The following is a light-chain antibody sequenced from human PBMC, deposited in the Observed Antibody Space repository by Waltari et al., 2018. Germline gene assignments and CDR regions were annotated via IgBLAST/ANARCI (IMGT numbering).Light chain of an antibody. V-gene: IGKV3-11*01. CDR2: DAS. CDR3: QQRSNWRT. Sequence: EILLTQSPATLSLSPGDRATLSCRASQSVSSYLAWYQQKPGQAPRLLIYDASNRATGIPARFSGSWSGTDFTLTISSLEPEDFAVYYCQQRSNWRTFGQGTKLEIK. CDR1: QSVSSY. J-gene: IGKJ2*01.